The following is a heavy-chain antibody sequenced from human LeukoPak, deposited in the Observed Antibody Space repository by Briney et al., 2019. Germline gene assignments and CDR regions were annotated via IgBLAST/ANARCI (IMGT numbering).Heavy chain of an antibody. J-gene: IGHJ4*02. D-gene: IGHD6-19*01. CDR2: IYYRGNT. V-gene: IGHV4-39*01. Sequence: SETLSLTCTVSGGSISTSSYYWGWIRQPPGRGLEWIGSIYYRGNTYYNPSLKSRVIISVDTSKNQFSLELSSVTAADTAVYYCARVYYQQWLAHYFDYWGQATVVTVSS. CDR3: ARVYYQQWLAHYFDY. CDR1: GGSISTSSYY.